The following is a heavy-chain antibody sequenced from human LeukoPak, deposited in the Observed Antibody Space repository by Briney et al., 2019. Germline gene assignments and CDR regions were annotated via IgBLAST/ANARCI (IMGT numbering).Heavy chain of an antibody. Sequence: GGSLRLSCVASGFTFSSYWMHWDRQDPGKGLVWVSRINPDGSVTGYADSVKGRFTVSRDNAKNTLYLQMNSLRAEDTAIYYCTRNFDYGDYLWGQGTLVTVSS. CDR1: GFTFSSYW. D-gene: IGHD4-17*01. V-gene: IGHV3-74*01. CDR3: TRNFDYGDYL. J-gene: IGHJ5*02. CDR2: INPDGSVT.